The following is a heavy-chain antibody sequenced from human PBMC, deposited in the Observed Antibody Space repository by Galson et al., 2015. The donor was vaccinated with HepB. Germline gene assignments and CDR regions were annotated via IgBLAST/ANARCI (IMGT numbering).Heavy chain of an antibody. CDR2: ISPILGTA. D-gene: IGHD7-27*01. J-gene: IGHJ6*02. Sequence: SVRLSCKASGCTFSSYAIRWVRQAPGQGLEWMGRISPILGTANYAHKFKGRVTITADKSTSTAYMELSSLRSEDTAVYYCARHNLSSGDYYYYGMDVWGQGTTVTVSS. CDR3: ARHNLSSGDYYYYGMDV. V-gene: IGHV1-69*04. CDR1: GCTFSSYA.